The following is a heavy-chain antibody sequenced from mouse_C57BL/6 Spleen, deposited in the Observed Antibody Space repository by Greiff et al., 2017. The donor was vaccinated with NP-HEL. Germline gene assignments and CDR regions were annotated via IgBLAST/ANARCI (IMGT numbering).Heavy chain of an antibody. J-gene: IGHJ4*01. CDR2: ISYDGSN. Sequence: ESGPGLVKPSQSLSLTCSVTGYSITSGYYWNWIRQFPGNKLEWMGYISYDGSNNYNPSLKNRISITRDTSKNQFFLKLNSVTTEDTATYYCAREVYGVHYEAMDYWGQGTSVTVSS. CDR1: GYSITSGYY. CDR3: AREVYGVHYEAMDY. V-gene: IGHV3-6*01. D-gene: IGHD2-10*02.